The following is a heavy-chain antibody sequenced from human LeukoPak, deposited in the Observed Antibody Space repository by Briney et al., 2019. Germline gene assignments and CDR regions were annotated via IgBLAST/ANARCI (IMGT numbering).Heavy chain of an antibody. Sequence: PGGSLRLSCAASGFTFSSYEMNWVRQAPGRGPQWVSYISSSGDTIYYADSVKGRFTTSRDNAKNSLYLQMNSLRAEDTAIYYCARDVGKSGYGDYWGQGTLVTVCS. D-gene: IGHD3-3*01. J-gene: IGHJ4*02. V-gene: IGHV3-48*03. CDR1: GFTFSSYE. CDR2: ISSSGDTI. CDR3: ARDVGKSGYGDY.